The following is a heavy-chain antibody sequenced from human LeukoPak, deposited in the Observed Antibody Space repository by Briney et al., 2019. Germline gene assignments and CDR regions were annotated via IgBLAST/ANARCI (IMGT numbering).Heavy chain of an antibody. CDR3: VRTGGWPLPYFES. D-gene: IGHD6-19*01. CDR2: IKQDGTEK. Sequence: GGSLRLSCAASGFNFGIYWLSWVRQAPGKGLEWVANIKQDGTEKDYVDSVKGRFTISRDNAKNSLYLHMNSLRADDTAVYYCVRTGGWPLPYFESWGRGSLVTVSS. J-gene: IGHJ4*02. CDR1: GFNFGIYW. V-gene: IGHV3-7*01.